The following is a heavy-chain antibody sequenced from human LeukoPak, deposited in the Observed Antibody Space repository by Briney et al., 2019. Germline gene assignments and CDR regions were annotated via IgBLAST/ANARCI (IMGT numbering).Heavy chain of an antibody. V-gene: IGHV3-21*01. CDR1: GLTFSSYS. J-gene: IGHJ4*02. Sequence: GGSLRLSCAASGLTFSSYSMNWVRQAPGKGLEWVSSISSSSSYIYYADSVKGRFTISRDNAKNSLYLQMNSLRAEDTAVYYCARELNSYGYFDYWGQGTLVTVSS. CDR3: ARELNSYGYFDY. CDR2: ISSSSSYI. D-gene: IGHD5-18*01.